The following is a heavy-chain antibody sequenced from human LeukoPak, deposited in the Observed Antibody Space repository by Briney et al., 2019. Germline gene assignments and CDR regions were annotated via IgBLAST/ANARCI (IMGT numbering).Heavy chain of an antibody. CDR3: ANGRNYYDSSGYLVY. J-gene: IGHJ4*02. D-gene: IGHD3-22*01. CDR2: IYHSGST. V-gene: IGHV4-39*07. CDR1: GGSISSSSYY. Sequence: SETLSLTCTVSGGSISSSSYYWGWIRQPPGKGLEWIGSIYHSGSTNYNPSLKSRVTISVDKSKNQFSLKLSSVTAADTAVYYCANGRNYYDSSGYLVYWGQGTLVTVSS.